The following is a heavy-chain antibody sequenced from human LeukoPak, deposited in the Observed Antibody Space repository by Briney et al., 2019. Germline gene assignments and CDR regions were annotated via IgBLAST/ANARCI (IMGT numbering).Heavy chain of an antibody. D-gene: IGHD1-1*01. CDR2: IYYSGST. Sequence: SQTLSLTCTVSGGSISSGGYYWSWIRQHPGKGLEWIGYIYYSGSTYYNPSLKSRVTISVDTSKNQFSLKLSSVTAADTAVYYRARVRLERRDYYYYGMDVWGQGTTVTVSS. J-gene: IGHJ6*02. CDR3: ARVRLERRDYYYYGMDV. V-gene: IGHV4-31*03. CDR1: GGSISSGGYY.